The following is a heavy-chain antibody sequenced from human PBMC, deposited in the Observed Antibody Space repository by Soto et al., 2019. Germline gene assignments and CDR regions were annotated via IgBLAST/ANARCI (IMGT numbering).Heavy chain of an antibody. CDR3: ATSSNSSSWYNWFDP. CDR1: GYRFTSYY. CDR2: INPNSGIT. J-gene: IGHJ5*02. D-gene: IGHD6-13*01. Sequence: ASVKVSCKASGYRFTSYYMHWVRQAPGQGLEWMGIINPNSGITIYAQKFQGRVTMTEDTSTDTAYMELSSLRSEDTAVYYCATSSNSSSWYNWFDPWGQGTLVTVSS. V-gene: IGHV1-46*01.